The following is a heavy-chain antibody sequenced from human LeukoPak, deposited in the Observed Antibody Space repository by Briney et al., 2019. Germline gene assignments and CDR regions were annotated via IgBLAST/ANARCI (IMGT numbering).Heavy chain of an antibody. CDR3: ARDLGCSGGSCYSIYYYYYYMDV. V-gene: IGHV4-59*01. CDR2: IYYSGST. D-gene: IGHD2-15*01. J-gene: IGHJ6*03. Sequence: SETLSLTCTVSGGSISSYYWSWIRQPPGKGLEWIGYIYYSGSTNYNPSLKSRATISVDTSKNQFSLKLSSVTAADTAVYYCARDLGCSGGSCYSIYYYYYYMDVWGKGTTVTVSS. CDR1: GGSISSYY.